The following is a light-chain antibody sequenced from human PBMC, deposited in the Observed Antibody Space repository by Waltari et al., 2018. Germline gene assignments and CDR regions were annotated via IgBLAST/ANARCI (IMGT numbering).Light chain of an antibody. J-gene: IGLJ2*01. Sequence: QSVLTQPPSASGTPGQTVTIPCSGSDSHIGANYVYWFQQLPEPAPKLLIYRNDQRPSGVPDRFSGSKSVTSASLAISGLRSEDEASYYCASWDDNLSGSLFGGGTKLTVL. V-gene: IGLV1-47*01. CDR1: DSHIGANY. CDR2: RND. CDR3: ASWDDNLSGSL.